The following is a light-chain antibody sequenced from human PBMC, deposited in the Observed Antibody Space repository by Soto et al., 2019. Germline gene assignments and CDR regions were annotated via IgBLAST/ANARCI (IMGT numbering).Light chain of an antibody. Sequence: EIVMTQSPATLSVSPGERATLSCRASQSVSSNLAWYRQKPGQAPRLLISHASARATGIPDRFSGSGSGTEFTLTISRLQSEDFAVYYCQKYNNWPPFTFGQGTRLEIK. V-gene: IGKV3D-15*01. CDR3: QKYNNWPPFT. J-gene: IGKJ5*01. CDR1: QSVSSN. CDR2: HAS.